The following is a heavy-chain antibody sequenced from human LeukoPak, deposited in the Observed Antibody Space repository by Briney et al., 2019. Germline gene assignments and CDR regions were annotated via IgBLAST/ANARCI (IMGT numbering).Heavy chain of an antibody. V-gene: IGHV3-7*01. J-gene: IGHJ6*04. Sequence: PGGSLRLSCAASGFSFTTYWMSWVRQAPGKGLEWVANINQDGTEKYYVDSVKGRFTISRDNAKNSLYLQMNSLGAGDTAVYYCAELGITMIGGVWGKGTTVTISS. CDR3: AELGITMIGGV. CDR1: GFSFTTYW. D-gene: IGHD3-10*02. CDR2: INQDGTEK.